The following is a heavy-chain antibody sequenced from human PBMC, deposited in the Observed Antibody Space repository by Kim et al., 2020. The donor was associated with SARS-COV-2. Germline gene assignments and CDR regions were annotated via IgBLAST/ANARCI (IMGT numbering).Heavy chain of an antibody. V-gene: IGHV3-9*01. J-gene: IGHJ4*02. CDR2: VTWNSGIK. CDR3: AKDRGPAYYGSVDY. CDR1: GFTFDDYA. Sequence: GGSLRLSCAASGFTFDDYAMHWVRQVPGRGLEWVSGVTWNSGIKGYADSVKGRFTISRDNAKNSLYLQMNSLRAEDTALYCCAKDRGPAYYGSVDYWGQGTLVTVSS. D-gene: IGHD3-10*01.